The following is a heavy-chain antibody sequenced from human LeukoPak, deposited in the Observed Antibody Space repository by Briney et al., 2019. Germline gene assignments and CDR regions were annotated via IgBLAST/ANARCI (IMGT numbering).Heavy chain of an antibody. CDR1: GFTFDAYG. V-gene: IGHV3-20*04. Sequence: GESLKISCAASGFTFDAYGMTWVRQAPGKGLEWVSGINWNGGRIGYADSVKGRFTISRDNAKNSLYLQMNSLRVEDTALYYCARYPDYSDISGYTDYWGQGTLVTVSS. D-gene: IGHD3-22*01. CDR2: INWNGGRI. CDR3: ARYPDYSDISGYTDY. J-gene: IGHJ4*02.